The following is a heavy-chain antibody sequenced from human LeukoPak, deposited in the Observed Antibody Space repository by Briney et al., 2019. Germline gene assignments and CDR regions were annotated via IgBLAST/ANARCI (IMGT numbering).Heavy chain of an antibody. D-gene: IGHD6-19*01. J-gene: IGHJ4*02. Sequence: GASVKVSCKASGGTSRGYAISWVRQAPGQGLEWMGRIIPILGVANFAQKFQGRVSITADKSTSTAYMELSSLRSEDTAVYYCARSLRDWYKDYWGQGTLVTVSS. CDR3: ARSLRDWYKDY. CDR2: IIPILGVA. CDR1: GGTSRGYA. V-gene: IGHV1-69*04.